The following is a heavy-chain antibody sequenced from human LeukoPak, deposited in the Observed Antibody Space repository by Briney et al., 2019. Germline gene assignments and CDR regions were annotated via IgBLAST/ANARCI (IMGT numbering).Heavy chain of an antibody. J-gene: IGHJ4*02. D-gene: IGHD3-22*01. CDR1: GYTFTDYY. Sequence: ASEKVSCKTSGYTFTDYYMHWVRQAPGQGLEWMGWINPNSGGTNSAQKFQGRVTMTRDTSVSTAYMELSRLTSDDTAVYHCARGSDSSGYPGFWGQGTLVTVSS. V-gene: IGHV1-2*02. CDR3: ARGSDSSGYPGF. CDR2: INPNSGGT.